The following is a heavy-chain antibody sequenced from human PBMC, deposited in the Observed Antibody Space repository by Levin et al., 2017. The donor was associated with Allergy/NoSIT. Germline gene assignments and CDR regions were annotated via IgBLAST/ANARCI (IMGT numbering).Heavy chain of an antibody. J-gene: IGHJ4*02. V-gene: IGHV4-39*01. Sequence: SETLSLTCTVSGGSISSSSYYWGWIRQPPGKGLEWIGSIYYSGSTYYNPSLKSRVTISVDTSKNQFSLKLSSVTAADTAVYYCARHVRRIDYYGSGNYFDYWGQGTLVTVSS. D-gene: IGHD3-10*01. CDR1: GGSISSSSYY. CDR2: IYYSGST. CDR3: ARHVRRIDYYGSGNYFDY.